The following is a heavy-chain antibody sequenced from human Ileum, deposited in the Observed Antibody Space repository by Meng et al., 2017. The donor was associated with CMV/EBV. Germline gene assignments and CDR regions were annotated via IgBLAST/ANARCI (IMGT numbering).Heavy chain of an antibody. CDR1: CAPIRSYC. D-gene: IGHD4-17*01. V-gene: IGHV4-4*07. Sequence: QGPAQESGTGLGKPSETPSLTCGVSCAPIRSYCGSWIREPAGKGLEWIGRIYVSVSTDYNPSLKSRATMSVDTSKKQFSLRLTSVTAADTAVYYCARDAPTGGTDYWGQGTLVTVSS. J-gene: IGHJ4*02. CDR2: IYVSVST. CDR3: ARDAPTGGTDY.